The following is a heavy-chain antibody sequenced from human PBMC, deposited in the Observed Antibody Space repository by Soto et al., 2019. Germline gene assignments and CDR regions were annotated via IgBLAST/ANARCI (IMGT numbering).Heavy chain of an antibody. CDR3: ERDIFVGTRAAGPEY. CDR2: IYYSGST. D-gene: IGHD6-13*01. CDR1: GGSISSYY. J-gene: IGHJ4*02. Sequence: SETLSLTCTVSGGSISSYYWSWIRQPPGKGLEWIGYIYYSGSTNYNPSLKSRVTISVDTSKNQFSLELSSLRSEDTAVYYCERDIFVGTRAAGPEYWGQGTLVTVSS. V-gene: IGHV4-59*01.